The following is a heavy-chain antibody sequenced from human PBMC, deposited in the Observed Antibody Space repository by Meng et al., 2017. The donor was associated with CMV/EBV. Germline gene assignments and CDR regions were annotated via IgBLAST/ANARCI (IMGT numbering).Heavy chain of an antibody. D-gene: IGHD5-12*01. CDR1: GFTFDDYA. Sequence: SLKISCAASGFTFDDYAMHWVRQAPGKGLEWVSGISWNSGSIGYADSVKGRFTISRDNAKNSLYLQMNSLRAEDTALYYCAKGRRLATPGGFDYWGQGTLVTVSS. CDR3: AKGRRLATPGGFDY. CDR2: ISWNSGSI. V-gene: IGHV3-9*01. J-gene: IGHJ4*02.